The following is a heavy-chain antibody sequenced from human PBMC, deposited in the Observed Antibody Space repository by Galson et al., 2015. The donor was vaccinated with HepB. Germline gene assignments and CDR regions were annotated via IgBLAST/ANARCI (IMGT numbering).Heavy chain of an antibody. CDR1: GGSISSYY. J-gene: IGHJ4*02. Sequence: ETLSLTCTVSGGSISSYYWSWIRQPPGKGLEWIGYIYYSGSTNYNPSLKSRVTISVDTSKNQFSLKLSSVTAADTAVYYCARVIWDDYGGNSVDYWGQGTLVTVSS. D-gene: IGHD4-23*01. V-gene: IGHV4-59*01. CDR3: ARVIWDDYGGNSVDY. CDR2: IYYSGST.